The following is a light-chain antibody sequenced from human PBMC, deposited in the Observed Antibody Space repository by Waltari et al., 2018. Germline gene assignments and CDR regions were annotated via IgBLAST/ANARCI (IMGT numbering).Light chain of an antibody. V-gene: IGKV3-15*01. J-gene: IGKJ2*03. CDR2: DGS. Sequence: EIVMTQSPATLSVSPGERVTLSCRASQSVRSNLAWYQQKPGHGPRLLLYDGSTRATGIPARFSGSGSGTDFTLTISSLQSEDFAIYYCHQSDDWPPYSFGQGTKLEIK. CDR1: QSVRSN. CDR3: HQSDDWPPYS.